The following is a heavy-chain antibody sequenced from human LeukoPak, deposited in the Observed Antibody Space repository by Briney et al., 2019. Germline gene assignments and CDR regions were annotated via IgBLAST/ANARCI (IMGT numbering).Heavy chain of an antibody. CDR2: IYSGGST. CDR3: ARAYSDYLLYFDY. V-gene: IGHV3-53*04. Sequence: GGSLRLSCVSSGFSLSNYAMHWVRQAPGKGLEWVSVIYSGGSTYYADSVKGRFTISRHNSKNTLYLQMNSLRAEDTAVYYCARAYSDYLLYFDYWGQGTLVTVSS. D-gene: IGHD3-3*01. J-gene: IGHJ4*02. CDR1: GFSLSNYA.